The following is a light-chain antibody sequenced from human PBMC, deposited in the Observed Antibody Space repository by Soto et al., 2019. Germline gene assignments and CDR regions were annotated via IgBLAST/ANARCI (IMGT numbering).Light chain of an antibody. Sequence: QSALTQPASVSGSPGQSITISCTGTSSDVGGYNYVSWYQQHPGKAPKLMIYDVSNRPSGVSNRSSGPKSGNTASLTISGLQAEDEADYYCSSYTSSSTRVFGTGTKVTVL. CDR2: DVS. V-gene: IGLV2-14*01. CDR3: SSYTSSSTRV. J-gene: IGLJ1*01. CDR1: SSDVGGYNY.